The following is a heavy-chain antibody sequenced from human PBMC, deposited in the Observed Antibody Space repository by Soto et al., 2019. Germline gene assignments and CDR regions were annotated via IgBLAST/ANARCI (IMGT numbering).Heavy chain of an antibody. D-gene: IGHD3-10*01. CDR1: GFTFSSYG. CDR3: APWFGAFDY. Sequence: QVQLVESGGCVVQPGRSLRLSCAASGFTFSSYGMHWVRQAPGKGLEWVAFISYDGSNKYYADSVKGRFTISRDNSKNTLYLQMNSLRAEDTAVYYCAPWFGAFDYWGQGTLVTVSS. CDR2: ISYDGSNK. V-gene: IGHV3-30*03. J-gene: IGHJ4*02.